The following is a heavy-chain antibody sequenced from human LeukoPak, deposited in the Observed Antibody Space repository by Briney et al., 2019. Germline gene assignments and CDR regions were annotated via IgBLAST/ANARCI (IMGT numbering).Heavy chain of an antibody. D-gene: IGHD5-24*01. CDR1: GFTFSSYS. J-gene: IGHJ3*02. CDR3: ARARRDGYRDAFDI. V-gene: IGHV3-21*01. Sequence: GGSLRLSCAASGFTFSSYSMNWVRQAPGKGLEWVSFISGSSSYIYYADSVKGRFTISRDNAKNSLYLQVNSLRAEDTAVYYCARARRDGYRDAFDIWGQGTMVTVSS. CDR2: ISGSSSYI.